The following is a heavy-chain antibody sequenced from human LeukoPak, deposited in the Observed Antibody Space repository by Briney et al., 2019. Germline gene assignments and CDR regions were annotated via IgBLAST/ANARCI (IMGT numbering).Heavy chain of an antibody. D-gene: IGHD5-18*01. J-gene: IGHJ4*02. V-gene: IGHV3-33*01. Sequence: GRSLRLSCAASGFTFSSYGIHWVRQAPGKGPEWVSLIWYDGSNKYYADSVKGRFTISRDNSKNTLYLQMNSLSPEDTAVYYCARGNAAMIDYWGQGTLVTVSS. CDR2: IWYDGSNK. CDR3: ARGNAAMIDY. CDR1: GFTFSSYG.